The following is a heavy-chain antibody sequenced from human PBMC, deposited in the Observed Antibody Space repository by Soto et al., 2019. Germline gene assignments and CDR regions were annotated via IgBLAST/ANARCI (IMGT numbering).Heavy chain of an antibody. CDR1: GGPISNVNDC. J-gene: IGHJ4*02. D-gene: IGHD7-27*01. CDR3: ARGPSGDKFDY. CDR2: IYSGGSI. V-gene: IGHV4-30-4*01. Sequence: QVQLQESGPGLVKPSETLSLTCIVSGGPISNVNDCWSWIRQRPDKGLEWIGHIYSGGSIYNNPSLAKRVSISVETSKNQFSLQLMAVSAADAAAYYCARGPSGDKFDYWGQGTLVTVSS.